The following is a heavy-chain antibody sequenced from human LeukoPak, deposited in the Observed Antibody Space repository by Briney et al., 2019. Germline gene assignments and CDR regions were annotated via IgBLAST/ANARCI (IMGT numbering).Heavy chain of an antibody. V-gene: IGHV3-30*02. CDR2: IWYDGSKK. J-gene: IGHJ4*02. Sequence: GGSLRLSCAESGFTLSSYGMHWVGQAPGKGLEWVAFIWYDGSKKYYADSVKGRFTISTDNSKNTLHLQINSLSPEDMAVYYCTKSYIYCFDYWGQGTLVTVSS. CDR1: GFTLSSYG. D-gene: IGHD5-18*01. CDR3: TKSYIYCFDY.